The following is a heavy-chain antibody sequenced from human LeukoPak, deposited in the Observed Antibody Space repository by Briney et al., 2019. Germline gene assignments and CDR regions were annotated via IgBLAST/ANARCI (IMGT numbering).Heavy chain of an antibody. CDR1: GVSISSGGYS. Sequence: SETLSLTCAVSGVSISSGGYSWSWIRQPPGKGLEWIGYIYHSGSTYYNPSLKSRVTISVGRSKNQFSLKLSSVTAADTAVYYCARGGGGITIFGVVGNWFDPWGQGTLVTVSS. V-gene: IGHV4-30-2*01. CDR2: IYHSGST. CDR3: ARGGGGITIFGVVGNWFDP. J-gene: IGHJ5*02. D-gene: IGHD3-3*01.